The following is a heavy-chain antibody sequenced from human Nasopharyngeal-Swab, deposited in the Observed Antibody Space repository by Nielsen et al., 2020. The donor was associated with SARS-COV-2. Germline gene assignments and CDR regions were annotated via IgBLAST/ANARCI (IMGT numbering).Heavy chain of an antibody. CDR2: IFDRGTT. CDR3: ARDTPYYYDSSGYPY. Sequence: WIRQPPGKGLEWIGYIFDRGTTNYSPSLNSRATISLDTSKNQVSLSLTSVTAADTAVYYCARDTPYYYDSSGYPYWGQGTLVTVSS. V-gene: IGHV4-59*01. D-gene: IGHD3-22*01. J-gene: IGHJ4*02.